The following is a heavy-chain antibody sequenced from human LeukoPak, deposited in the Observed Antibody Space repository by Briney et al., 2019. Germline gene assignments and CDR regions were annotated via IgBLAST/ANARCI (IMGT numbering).Heavy chain of an antibody. CDR2: INHSGST. CDR1: GGSFSGYY. Sequence: SETLSLTCAVYGGSFSGYYWSWIRQPPGKGLEWIGEINHSGSTNYNPSLKSRVTIAVDTSKNQFSLKLSSVAAADTAVYYCASAGLGVDWGQGTLVTVCS. CDR3: ASAGLGVD. V-gene: IGHV4-34*01. J-gene: IGHJ4*02.